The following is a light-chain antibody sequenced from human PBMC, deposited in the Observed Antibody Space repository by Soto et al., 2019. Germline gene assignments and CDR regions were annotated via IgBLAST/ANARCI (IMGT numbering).Light chain of an antibody. J-gene: IGKJ4*01. CDR2: GAS. V-gene: IGKV3-15*01. Sequence: EIVMTQSPATLSVSPGETATLSCRASQSISSNLAWYQQKPGQAPRLLISGASTRATDIPARFSGSGSGTEFTLTISSLQFGDSAVYYCQQYNDWLTFGGGTKVEIK. CDR1: QSISSN. CDR3: QQYNDWLT.